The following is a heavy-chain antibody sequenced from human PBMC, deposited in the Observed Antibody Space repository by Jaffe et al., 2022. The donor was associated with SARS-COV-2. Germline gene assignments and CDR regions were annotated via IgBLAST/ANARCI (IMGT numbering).Heavy chain of an antibody. J-gene: IGHJ3*02. CDR1: GGSINSYY. CDR3: ARVGSYYDSSGYPMDVFDI. D-gene: IGHD3-22*01. CDR2: VYDSGST. V-gene: IGHV4-59*01. Sequence: QVQLQESGPGLVKPSETLSLTCTVSGGSINSYYWSWIRQPPGKGLEWIGYVYDSGSTNYNPSLKSRVTISVDTSKKQFSLKLSSVTAADTAIYYCARVGSYYDSSGYPMDVFDIWGQGTMVTVSS.